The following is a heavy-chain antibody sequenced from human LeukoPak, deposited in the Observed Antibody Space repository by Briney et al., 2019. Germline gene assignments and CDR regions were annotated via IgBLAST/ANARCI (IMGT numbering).Heavy chain of an antibody. CDR3: AAIRAQPYYFDS. CDR2: ISGSGGYT. D-gene: IGHD5-24*01. V-gene: IGHV3-23*01. Sequence: PGGSLRLSCAASGFTFSNYAMSWVRQAPGKGLEWVSGISGSGGYTYYADSVKGRFTISRDNSNNTPYLQMNSLRAEDTAVYYCAAIRAQPYYFDSWGQGTHVTVSS. J-gene: IGHJ4*02. CDR1: GFTFSNYA.